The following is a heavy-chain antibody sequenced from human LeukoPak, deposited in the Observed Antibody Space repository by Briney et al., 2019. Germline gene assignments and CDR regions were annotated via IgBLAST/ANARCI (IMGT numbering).Heavy chain of an antibody. Sequence: GGSLRLSCAASGFTFSNYAMNWVRQAPGKGPEWVSAITGGGGTTWYADSVKGRFTISRDNSKNTVYLQMNSLRAEDTAVYYCARRAGNPDWFDPWGQGTLVTVSS. V-gene: IGHV3-23*01. J-gene: IGHJ5*02. CDR1: GFTFSNYA. CDR3: ARRAGNPDWFDP. D-gene: IGHD4-23*01. CDR2: ITGGGGTT.